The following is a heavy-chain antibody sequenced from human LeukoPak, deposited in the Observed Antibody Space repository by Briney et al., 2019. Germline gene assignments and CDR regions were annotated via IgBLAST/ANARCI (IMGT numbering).Heavy chain of an antibody. V-gene: IGHV1-2*06. J-gene: IGHJ4*02. CDR2: INPNSGGT. Sequence: GASVKVSFKASGYTFTCYYIHWVRQAPGQGLELMGRINPNSGGTNYAQKFQGSVTMTRDTSISTAYMELSRLRSDDTAVYYCARSYYYDSSGYYALWGQGTLVTVSS. CDR3: ARSYYYDSSGYYAL. D-gene: IGHD3-22*01. CDR1: GYTFTCYY.